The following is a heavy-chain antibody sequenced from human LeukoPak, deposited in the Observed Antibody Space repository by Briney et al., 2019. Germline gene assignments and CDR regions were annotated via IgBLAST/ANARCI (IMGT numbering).Heavy chain of an antibody. Sequence: PSETLSLTCTVSGGSISSSSYYWGWIRQPPGKGLEWIGSIYYSGSTYYNPSLKSRVTISVDTSKNQLSLKLSSVTAADTAVYYCARGAVYCSGGSCYGFDYWGQGTLVTVSS. D-gene: IGHD2-15*01. V-gene: IGHV4-39*07. CDR3: ARGAVYCSGGSCYGFDY. J-gene: IGHJ4*02. CDR2: IYYSGST. CDR1: GGSISSSSYY.